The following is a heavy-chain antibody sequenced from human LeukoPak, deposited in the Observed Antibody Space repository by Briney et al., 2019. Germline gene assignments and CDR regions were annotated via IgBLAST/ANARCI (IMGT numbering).Heavy chain of an antibody. Sequence: ASVKVSCKASGYTFTSYAMHWVRQAPGQRLEWMGWINAGNGNTKYSQKFQGRVTITRDTSASTAYMELSSLRSEDTAVYYCARDLEYYDFWSGHYYYYGMDVWGQGTTVPVSS. CDR1: GYTFTSYA. D-gene: IGHD3-3*01. J-gene: IGHJ6*02. V-gene: IGHV1-3*01. CDR2: INAGNGNT. CDR3: ARDLEYYDFWSGHYYYYGMDV.